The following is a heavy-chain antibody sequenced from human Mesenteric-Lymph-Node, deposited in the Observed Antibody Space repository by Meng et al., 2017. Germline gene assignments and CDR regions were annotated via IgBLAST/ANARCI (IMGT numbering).Heavy chain of an antibody. V-gene: IGHV4-30-4*01. CDR1: GGSISSSNYY. Sequence: QLQESGPGLVKPSQTLSLTCTVSGGSISSSNYYWSWIRQPPGKGLEWSGHIYNSGSTYYNPSLKSRITISVDTSKNQFSLKLSSVTAADTAVYYCARGQKGYFDLWGRGTLVTVSS. CDR3: ARGQKGYFDL. CDR2: IYNSGST. J-gene: IGHJ2*01.